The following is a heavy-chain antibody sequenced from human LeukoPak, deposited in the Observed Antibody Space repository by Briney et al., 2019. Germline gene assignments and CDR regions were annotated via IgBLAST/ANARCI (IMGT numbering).Heavy chain of an antibody. CDR1: GFTFSDHY. Sequence: GGSLRLPCAASGFTFSDHYIDWVRQAPGKGLEWVANIKQDGSEKYYVDSVKGRFTISRDNAKNSLYLQMNSLRAEDTAVYYCARNPSYYYDSERAPTYYFDYWGQGTLVTVSS. CDR3: ARNPSYYYDSERAPTYYFDY. V-gene: IGHV3-7*01. D-gene: IGHD3-22*01. J-gene: IGHJ4*02. CDR2: IKQDGSEK.